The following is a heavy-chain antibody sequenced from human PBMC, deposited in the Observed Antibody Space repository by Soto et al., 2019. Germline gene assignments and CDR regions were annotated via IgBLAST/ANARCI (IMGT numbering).Heavy chain of an antibody. CDR1: GGTFSSYA. CDR3: ARGNPIFGVVISFGGFDY. V-gene: IGHV1-69*13. D-gene: IGHD3-3*01. J-gene: IGHJ4*02. CDR2: IIPIFGTA. Sequence: ASVKVSCKASGGTFSSYAISWVRQAPGQGLEWMGGIIPIFGTANYAQKFQGRVTITADESTSTAYMELSSLRSEDTAVYYCARGNPIFGVVISFGGFDYWGQGTLVTVSS.